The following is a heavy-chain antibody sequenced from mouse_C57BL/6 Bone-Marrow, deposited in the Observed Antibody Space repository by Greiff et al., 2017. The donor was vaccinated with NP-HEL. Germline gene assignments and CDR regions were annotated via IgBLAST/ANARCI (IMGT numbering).Heavy chain of an antibody. V-gene: IGHV3-8*01. D-gene: IGHD1-1*01. CDR2: ISYSGST. CDR1: GYSITSDY. CDR3: ARSRYYYGSSYNYAMDY. Sequence: EVQLQQSGPGLAKPSQTLSLTCSVTGYSITSDYWNWIRKFPGNKLEYMGYISYSGSTYYNPSLKSRISITRDTSKNQYYLQLNSVTTEDTATYYCARSRYYYGSSYNYAMDYWGQGTSVTVSS. J-gene: IGHJ4*01.